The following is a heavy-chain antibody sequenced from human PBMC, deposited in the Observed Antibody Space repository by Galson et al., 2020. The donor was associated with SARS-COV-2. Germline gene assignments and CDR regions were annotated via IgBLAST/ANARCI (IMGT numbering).Heavy chain of an antibody. D-gene: IGHD3-10*01. CDR2: ISYDGSNK. J-gene: IGHJ4*02. V-gene: IGHV3-30*04. CDR3: ARVLLWFGELYGIDY. Sequence: GESLKISCAASGFTFSSYAMHWVRQAPGKGLEWVAVISYDGSNKYYADSVKGRFTISRDNSKNTLYLQMNSLRAEDTAVYYCARVLLWFGELYGIDYWGQGTLVTVSS. CDR1: GFTFSSYA.